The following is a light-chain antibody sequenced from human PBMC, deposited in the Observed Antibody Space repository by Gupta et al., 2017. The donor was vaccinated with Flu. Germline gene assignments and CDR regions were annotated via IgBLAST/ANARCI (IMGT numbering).Light chain of an antibody. V-gene: IGKV1-5*03. CDR3: QQYNTYSQT. CDR1: QNIDKW. CDR2: KAS. J-gene: IGKJ1*01. Sequence: DIPITQSPSTLSTSLGDRVTITCRASQNIDKWLDWFQQRPGQAPKLLIYKASTLETGVPSRFSASGSGTEFTLTISSLQPDDSATYYCQQYNTYSQTFGQGSKVEIK.